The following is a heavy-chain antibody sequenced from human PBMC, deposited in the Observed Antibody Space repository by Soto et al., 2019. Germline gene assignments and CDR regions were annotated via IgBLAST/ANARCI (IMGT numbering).Heavy chain of an antibody. CDR1: GYTFTGYY. D-gene: IGHD2-8*01. CDR3: ARGDSTDCSNGVCSFFYNHDMDV. J-gene: IGHJ6*02. Sequence: ASVKVSCKASGYTFTGYYIHWVRQAPGQGLEWMGWINPNSGGTNFAQKSQGWVTMTTDTSISTASMELTRLTSDDTAIYYCARGDSTDCSNGVCSFFYNHDMDVWGQGTTVTVSS. CDR2: INPNSGGT. V-gene: IGHV1-2*04.